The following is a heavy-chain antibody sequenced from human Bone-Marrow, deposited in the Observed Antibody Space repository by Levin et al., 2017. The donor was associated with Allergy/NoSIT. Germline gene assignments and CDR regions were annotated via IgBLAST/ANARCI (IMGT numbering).Heavy chain of an antibody. V-gene: IGHV3-48*01. Sequence: GGSLRLSCVGSGFSFSLFSMNWVRQTPGKGLEWVSYISRSGDNTYYADSVRGRFTTSRDNAEKSLHLQMNSLRAEDTGLYYCVRDRFTTTTSWGQGVMVTVSS. CDR2: ISRSGDNT. D-gene: IGHD3-22*01. CDR3: VRDRFTTTTS. CDR1: GFSFSLFS. J-gene: IGHJ5*02.